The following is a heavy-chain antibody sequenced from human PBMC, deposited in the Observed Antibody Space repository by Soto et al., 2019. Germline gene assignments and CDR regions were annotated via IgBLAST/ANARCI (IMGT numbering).Heavy chain of an antibody. CDR2: ISYDGSNK. CDR1: GFTFSSYA. J-gene: IGHJ4*02. CDR3: ARGVTGTTDY. D-gene: IGHD1-7*01. Sequence: QVQLVESGGGVVQPGRSLRLSCAASGFTFSSYAMHWVRQAPGKGLEWVAVISYDGSNKYYADSVKGRFTISRDNSKNTLYLQMNSLRDEDTAVYYCARGVTGTTDYWGQGTLVTVSS. V-gene: IGHV3-30-3*01.